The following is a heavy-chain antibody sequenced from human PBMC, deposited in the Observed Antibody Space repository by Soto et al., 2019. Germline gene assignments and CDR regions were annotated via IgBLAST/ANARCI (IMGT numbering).Heavy chain of an antibody. CDR3: AGQRGYDFWSGYSRSLNWFDP. J-gene: IGHJ5*02. D-gene: IGHD3-3*01. V-gene: IGHV4-39*01. Sequence: QLQLQESGPGLVKPSETLSLTCTVSGGSISSSSYYWGWIRQPPGKGLEWIGSIYYSGSTYYNPSLKSRVTISVDTSKNQFSLKLSSVTAADTAVYYCAGQRGYDFWSGYSRSLNWFDPWGQGTLVTVSS. CDR1: GGSISSSSYY. CDR2: IYYSGST.